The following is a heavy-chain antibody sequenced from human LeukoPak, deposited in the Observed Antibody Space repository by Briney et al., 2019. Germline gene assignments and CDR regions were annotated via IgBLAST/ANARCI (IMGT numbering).Heavy chain of an antibody. J-gene: IGHJ6*02. V-gene: IGHV4-59*01. CDR3: ARDSSVRGYYYYYGMDV. Sequence: SETLSLTCAVYGESFSGYYWSWIRQPPGKGLEWIGYIYYSGSTNYNPSLKSRVTISVDTSKNQFSLKLSSVTAADTAVYYCARDSSVRGYYYYYGMDVWGQGTTVTVSS. CDR2: IYYSGST. D-gene: IGHD2-2*01. CDR1: GESFSGYY.